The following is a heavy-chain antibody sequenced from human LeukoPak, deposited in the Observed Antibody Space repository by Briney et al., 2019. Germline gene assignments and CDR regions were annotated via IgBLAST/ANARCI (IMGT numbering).Heavy chain of an antibody. D-gene: IGHD3-16*02. Sequence: GESLKISCKGSGYRFNAYWIAWVRQMPGKGLEWMGMINPGDSDTRYSPSFQGQVTISADKSISTAYLQWSSLKASDTAMYYCARRSDYVWGSYRRSDAFDIWGQGTQVTVSS. CDR3: ARRSDYVWGSYRRSDAFDI. CDR2: INPGDSDT. V-gene: IGHV5-51*01. CDR1: GYRFNAYW. J-gene: IGHJ3*02.